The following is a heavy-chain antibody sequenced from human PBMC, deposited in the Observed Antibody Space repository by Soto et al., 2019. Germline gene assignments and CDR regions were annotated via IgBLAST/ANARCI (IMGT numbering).Heavy chain of an antibody. J-gene: IGHJ4*02. Sequence: SETLSLTCTVSGGSISSSSYYWGWIRQPPGKGLEWIGSIYYSGSTYYNPSLKSRVTISVDTSKNQFSLKLSSVTAADTAVYYCARGWWLLYTFDYWGQGTLVTVSS. D-gene: IGHD3-3*01. V-gene: IGHV4-39*01. CDR2: IYYSGST. CDR3: ARGWWLLYTFDY. CDR1: GGSISSSSYY.